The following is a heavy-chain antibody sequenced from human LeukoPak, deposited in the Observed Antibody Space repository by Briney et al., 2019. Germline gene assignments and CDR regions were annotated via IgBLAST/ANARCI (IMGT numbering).Heavy chain of an antibody. CDR2: ISNYNGNT. CDR1: GYTFSSYG. D-gene: IGHD2-2*01. V-gene: IGHV1-18*04. CDR3: ARDPRYRGYCSSTSCHWMDY. J-gene: IGHJ4*02. Sequence: ASVKVSCKASGYTFSSYGISWVRQAPGQGLEWMGWISNYNGNTNYAQKVQGRVTMTTDTSTSTAYMELRSLRSGDTALYYCARDPRYRGYCSSTSCHWMDYWGQGTLVTVSS.